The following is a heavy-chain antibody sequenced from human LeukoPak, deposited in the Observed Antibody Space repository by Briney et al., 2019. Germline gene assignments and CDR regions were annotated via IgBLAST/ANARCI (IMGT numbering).Heavy chain of an antibody. D-gene: IGHD1-1*01. J-gene: IGHJ4*02. CDR3: ARLTGTTGFDF. CDR1: EFTFNRYY. V-gene: IGHV3-7*01. CDR2: IKQDGSDQ. Sequence: GGSLRLSCAASEFTFNRYYMSWVRQAPGKGLEWVANIKQDGSDQYYVDSVKGRFTISRDNAKNSLYLQMNSLRADDTAVCYCARLTGTTGFDFWGQGTLVTVSS.